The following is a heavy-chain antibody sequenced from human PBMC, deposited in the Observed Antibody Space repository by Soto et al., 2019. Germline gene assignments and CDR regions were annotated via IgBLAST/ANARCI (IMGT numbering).Heavy chain of an antibody. CDR2: IYYSGST. D-gene: IGHD3-10*01. CDR1: GGSISSSSYY. J-gene: IGHJ3*02. V-gene: IGHV4-39*01. CDR3: ARDGVFDI. Sequence: SETLSLTCTVSGGSISSSSYYWGWIRQPPGKGLEWIGSIYYSGSTYYNPSLKSRVTISVDTSKNQFSLKLSSVTAADTAVYYCARDGVFDIWGQGTMVTVSS.